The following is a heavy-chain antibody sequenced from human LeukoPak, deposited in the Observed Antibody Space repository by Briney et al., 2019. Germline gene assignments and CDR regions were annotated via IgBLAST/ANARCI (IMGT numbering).Heavy chain of an antibody. V-gene: IGHV3-7*01. CDR2: IKQDGSEK. J-gene: IGHJ3*02. CDR1: GFTFSSYW. CDR3: AKFFTGEYVRAFDI. D-gene: IGHD3-10*02. Sequence: GGSLRLSCAVSGFTFSSYWMSWVRQAPGKGLEWVANIKQDGSEKYYVDSVKGRFTISRDNAKNSLYLQMNSLRAEDTAVYYCAKFFTGEYVRAFDIWGQGTMVTVSS.